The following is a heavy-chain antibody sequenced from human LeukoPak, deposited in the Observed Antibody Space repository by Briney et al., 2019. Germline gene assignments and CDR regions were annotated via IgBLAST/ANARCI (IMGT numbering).Heavy chain of an antibody. J-gene: IGHJ2*01. V-gene: IGHV4-34*01. CDR2: INHSGST. CDR1: GGSFSGYY. D-gene: IGHD3-22*01. Sequence: PSETLSLTCAVYGGSFSGYYWSWIRQPPGKGLEWIGEINHSGSTNYNPSLKSRVTISVDTSKNQFSLKLSSVTAADTAVYYCARGQYYYDSSGYSYWYFDLWGRGTLVTVSS. CDR3: ARGQYYYDSSGYSYWYFDL.